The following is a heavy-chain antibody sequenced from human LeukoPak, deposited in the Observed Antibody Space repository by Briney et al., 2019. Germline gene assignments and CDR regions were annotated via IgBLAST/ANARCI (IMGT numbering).Heavy chain of an antibody. V-gene: IGHV4-34*01. CDR1: GGSFSGYF. CDR3: ARDVVVVPAAIHYGMDV. Sequence: PSETLSLTCAVYGGSFSGYFWGWIRQPPGKGLEWIGEINHSGRTYYNPSLKSRVTISVATSKNQFSLNLSSVTAADTAVYYCARDVVVVPAAIHYGMDVWGQGTTVTVSS. CDR2: INHSGRT. J-gene: IGHJ6*02. D-gene: IGHD2-2*01.